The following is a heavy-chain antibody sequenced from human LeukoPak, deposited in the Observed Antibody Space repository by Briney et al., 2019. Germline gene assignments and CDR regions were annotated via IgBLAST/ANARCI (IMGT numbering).Heavy chain of an antibody. CDR2: IYPGYSDA. CDR1: GYTLTNNW. V-gene: IGHV5-51*01. CDR3: ARRRSGYGFDY. D-gene: IGHD5-12*01. J-gene: IGHJ4*02. Sequence: GESLKISCKISGYTLTNNWVGWVRQVPGKGLEWMGLIYPGYSDAKYSPSFQGQVTLSVDASISTAYLQWSSLKASDTAMYYCARRRSGYGFDYWGQGTLITVSS.